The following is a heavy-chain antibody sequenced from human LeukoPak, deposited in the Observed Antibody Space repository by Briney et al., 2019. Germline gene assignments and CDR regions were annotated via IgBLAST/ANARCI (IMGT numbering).Heavy chain of an antibody. J-gene: IGHJ5*01. CDR3: ARGGSAASTNRFDS. V-gene: IGHV3-48*03. Sequence: GGSLRLSCAASEFSFSIYEMNWVRQTPGKGLEWLSYISSSGKSIYYADSVKGRFTISRDNAKNSVYLQMNSLRVEDTAVYYCARGGSAASTNRFDSWGQGTLVTVSS. CDR1: EFSFSIYE. CDR2: ISSSGKSI. D-gene: IGHD1-26*01.